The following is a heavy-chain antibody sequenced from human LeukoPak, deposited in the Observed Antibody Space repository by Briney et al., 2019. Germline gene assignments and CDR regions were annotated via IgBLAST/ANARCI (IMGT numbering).Heavy chain of an antibody. CDR1: GGSISSSRYF. J-gene: IGHJ5*02. CDR2: IYYSGST. CDR3: ARHKITGTTNWFDP. Sequence: PSETLSLTCTVSGGSISSSRYFWGWIRQPPGKGLEWIGSIYYSGSTYYNPSLKSRITISVDTSKNQFSLKLSSVTAADTAVYYCARHKITGTTNWFDPWGQGTLVTVSS. D-gene: IGHD1-7*01. V-gene: IGHV4-39*01.